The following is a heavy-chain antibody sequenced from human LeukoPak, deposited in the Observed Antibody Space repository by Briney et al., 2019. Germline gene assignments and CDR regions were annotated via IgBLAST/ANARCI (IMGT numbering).Heavy chain of an antibody. D-gene: IGHD3-9*01. V-gene: IGHV3-15*01. CDR1: AFTFSNAW. Sequence: GGSLRLSCAASAFTFSNAWMSWVRQAPGKGLEWVGRIKSKTDGGTTDYAAPVKGRFTISRDDSKNTLYLQMNSLKTEDTAVYYCTTTLPHYDTLTGYYGGYFDYWGQGTLVTVSS. CDR3: TTTLPHYDTLTGYYGGYFDY. CDR2: IKSKTDGGTT. J-gene: IGHJ4*02.